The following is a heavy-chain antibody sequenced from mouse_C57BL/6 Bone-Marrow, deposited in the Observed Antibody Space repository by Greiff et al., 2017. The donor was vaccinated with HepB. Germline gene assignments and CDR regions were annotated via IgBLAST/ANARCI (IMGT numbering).Heavy chain of an antibody. CDR2: IDPSDSYT. J-gene: IGHJ1*03. CDR3: ARIYSYYYGSSFYWYFDV. CDR1: GYTFTSYW. D-gene: IGHD1-1*01. V-gene: IGHV1-50*01. Sequence: QVQLQQSGAELVKPGASVKLSCKASGYTFTSYWMQWVKQRPGQGLEWIGEIDPSDSYTNSNQKFKGKATLTVDTSSSTAYMQLSSLTSEDSAVYYCARIYSYYYGSSFYWYFDVWGTGTTVTVSS.